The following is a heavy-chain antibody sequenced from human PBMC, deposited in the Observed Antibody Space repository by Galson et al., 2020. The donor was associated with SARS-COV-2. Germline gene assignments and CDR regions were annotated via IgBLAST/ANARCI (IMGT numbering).Heavy chain of an antibody. Sequence: GGSLRLSCAASGFTFDDYAMHWVRQAPGKGLEWVSGISWNSGSIGYADSVKGRFTISRDNAKNSLYLQMNSRRAEDTALYYCAGLGYCSGGSCSYYGMDVWGQGTTVTVSS. CDR3: AGLGYCSGGSCSYYGMDV. V-gene: IGHV3-9*01. CDR1: GFTFDDYA. J-gene: IGHJ6*02. D-gene: IGHD2-15*01. CDR2: ISWNSGSI.